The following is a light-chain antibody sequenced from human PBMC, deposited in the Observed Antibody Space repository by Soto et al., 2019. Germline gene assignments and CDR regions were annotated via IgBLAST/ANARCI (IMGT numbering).Light chain of an antibody. CDR1: QSVNSN. CDR2: GAS. J-gene: IGKJ4*01. CDR3: QQYNDWPRT. V-gene: IGKV3-15*01. Sequence: EIVMTQSPGTLSVSPGERATLSCRASQSVNSNLAWYQQKPGQAPRILIYGASTRATAIPARFSGSGSGTDFTLTISSLQSDDFAFYYCQQYNDWPRTFGVWTKVEIK.